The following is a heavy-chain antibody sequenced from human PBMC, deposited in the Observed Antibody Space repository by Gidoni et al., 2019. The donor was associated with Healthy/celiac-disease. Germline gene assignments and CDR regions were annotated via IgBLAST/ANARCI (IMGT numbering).Heavy chain of an antibody. CDR3: ARDIDGSSWGDDAFDI. J-gene: IGHJ3*02. CDR2: IYSGGST. CDR1: GFTVGSNY. Sequence: EVQLVETGGGLIQPGGSLRLSCAASGFTVGSNYMSWGRQAPGKGLEWVSVIYSGGSTYYADSVKGRFTISRDNSKNTLYLQRNSLRAEETAVYYCARDIDGSSWGDDAFDIWSQGTMVTVSS. V-gene: IGHV3-53*02. D-gene: IGHD6-13*01.